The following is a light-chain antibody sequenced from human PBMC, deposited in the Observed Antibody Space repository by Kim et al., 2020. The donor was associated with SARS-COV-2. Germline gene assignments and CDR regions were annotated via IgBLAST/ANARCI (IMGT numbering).Light chain of an antibody. J-gene: IGKJ1*01. V-gene: IGKV1-9*01. CDR1: QAIYNH. CDR3: HQLRAFPRT. Sequence: GDRVTITCRASQAIYNHLAWYQQKPGKAPELLIYAAFILQAGVPSRFSGSGTGTDFTLTVTGLQPEDFATYSCHQLRAFPRTFGQGTKV. CDR2: AAF.